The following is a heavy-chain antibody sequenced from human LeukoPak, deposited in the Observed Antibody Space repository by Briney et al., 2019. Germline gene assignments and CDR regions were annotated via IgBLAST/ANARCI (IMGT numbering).Heavy chain of an antibody. CDR2: IYHSETT. V-gene: IGHV4-39*01. D-gene: IGHD3-22*01. CDR3: GRPNPDSSGYYGSFDP. CDR1: GFTFSSYSMN. Sequence: GSLRLSCAASGFTFSSYSMNWVRQAPGKGLEWIGSIYHSETTYYNPSLKSRVIISVDTSKNQFSLKLNSVTAADTAVYYCGRPNPDSSGYYGSFDPWGQGILVTVSS. J-gene: IGHJ5*02.